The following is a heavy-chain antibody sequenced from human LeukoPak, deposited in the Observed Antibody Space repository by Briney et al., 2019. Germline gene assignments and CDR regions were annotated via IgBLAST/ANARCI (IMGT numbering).Heavy chain of an antibody. CDR1: GGSISSYY. D-gene: IGHD6-19*01. CDR2: IYYSGST. J-gene: IGHJ4*02. V-gene: IGHV4-59*01. Sequence: SETLSLTCTVSGGSISSYYWSWIRQPPGKGLEWIGYIYYSGSTNYNPSLKSRVTISVDTSKNQFSLKLSSATAADTAVYYCATLGAVAGTVDYWGQGTLVTVSS. CDR3: ATLGAVAGTVDY.